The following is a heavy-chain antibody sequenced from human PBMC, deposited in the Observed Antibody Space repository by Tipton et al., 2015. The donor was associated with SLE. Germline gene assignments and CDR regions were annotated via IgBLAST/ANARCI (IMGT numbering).Heavy chain of an antibody. V-gene: IGHV4-34*01. CDR1: GGSFSGDY. J-gene: IGHJ4*02. CDR2: INHSGST. CDR3: ACQPDYSSTWYRDY. D-gene: IGHD6-13*01. Sequence: TLSLTCAVYGGSFSGDYWSCIRQPPGKGLEWIGEINHSGSTKYNPSLKSRVTISVDTSKNQFSLRLSSVTAADTAMYYCACQPDYSSTWYRDYWGQGTLVTVSS.